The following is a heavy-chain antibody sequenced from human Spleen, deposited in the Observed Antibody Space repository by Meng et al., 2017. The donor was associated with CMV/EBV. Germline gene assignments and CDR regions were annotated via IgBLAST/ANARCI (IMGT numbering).Heavy chain of an antibody. J-gene: IGHJ3*02. CDR1: GYRCSTYW. CDR2: ICPGDSDT. D-gene: IGHD2-21*01. Sequence: CEGSGYRCSTYWIGWVRQMPGKGLEWMGIICPGDSDTRYSPSFQGQVTISADKSISTAYLHWSSLKASDTAMYYCAIPELHDDAFDIWGQGTMVTVSS. CDR3: AIPELHDDAFDI. V-gene: IGHV5-51*01.